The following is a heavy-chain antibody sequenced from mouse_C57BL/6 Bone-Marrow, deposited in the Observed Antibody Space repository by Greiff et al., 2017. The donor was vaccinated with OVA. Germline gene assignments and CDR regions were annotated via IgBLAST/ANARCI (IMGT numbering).Heavy chain of an antibody. D-gene: IGHD1-1*01. CDR1: GFTFSDYY. V-gene: IGHV5-12*01. Sequence: EVQLVESGGGLVQPGGSLKLSCAASGFTFSDYYMYWVRQTPEKRLEWVAYISNGGGSTYYPDTVKGRFTISRDNAKNTLYLQMSRLKSEDTAMYYCAREGGYYYGSSYYWYFDVWGTGTTVTVSS. CDR3: AREGGYYYGSSYYWYFDV. CDR2: ISNGGGST. J-gene: IGHJ1*03.